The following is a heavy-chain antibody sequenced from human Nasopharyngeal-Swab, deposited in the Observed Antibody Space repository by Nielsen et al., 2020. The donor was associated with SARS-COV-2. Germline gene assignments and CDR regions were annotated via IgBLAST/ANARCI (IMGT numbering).Heavy chain of an antibody. D-gene: IGHD3-10*01. CDR1: GGSFSGYY. Sequence: SETLSLTCAVYGGSFSGYYWSWIRQPPGKGLEWIGEINHSGSTYYNPSLKSRVTISVDTSKNQFSLKLSSVTAADTAVYYCASTPGDEYYYYYYMDVWGKGTTVTVSS. CDR3: ASTPGDEYYYYYYMDV. J-gene: IGHJ6*03. CDR2: INHSGST. V-gene: IGHV4-34*01.